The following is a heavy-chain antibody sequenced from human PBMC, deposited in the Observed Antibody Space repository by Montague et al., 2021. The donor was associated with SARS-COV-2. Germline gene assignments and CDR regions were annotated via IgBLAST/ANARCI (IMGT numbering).Heavy chain of an antibody. J-gene: IGHJ6*02. Sequence: TRSLTCTVSGGSISSGGYYWDWIRQHPGKGLEWIGYIYYSGSTYYNPSLKSRVTISVDTSKNQFSLKLSSVTAADTAVYYCARVEFDGGYDSVPLDVWGQGTTVTVSS. D-gene: IGHD5-12*01. CDR1: GGSISSGGYY. CDR2: IYYSGST. V-gene: IGHV4-31*03. CDR3: ARVEFDGGYDSVPLDV.